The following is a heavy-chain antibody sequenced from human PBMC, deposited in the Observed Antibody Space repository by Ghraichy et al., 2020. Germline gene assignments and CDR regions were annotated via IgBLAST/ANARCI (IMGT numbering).Heavy chain of an antibody. V-gene: IGHV4-39*01. Sequence: SETLSLTCTVSGGSISSSSYYWGWIRQPPGKGLEWIGSIYYSGSTYYNPSLKSRVTISVDTSKNQFSLKLSSVTAADTAVYYCARRAGTVWYFDLWGRGTLVTVSS. CDR3: ARRAGTVWYFDL. J-gene: IGHJ2*01. CDR2: IYYSGST. D-gene: IGHD6-19*01. CDR1: GGSISSSSYY.